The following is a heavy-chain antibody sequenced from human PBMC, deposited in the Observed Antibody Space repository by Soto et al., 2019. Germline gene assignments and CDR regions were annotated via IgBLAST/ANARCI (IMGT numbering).Heavy chain of an antibody. Sequence: QVTLKDSGPTLVSSAQTLTLTCGFSGVSLSSYGMGAAWIRQPPGKALDWLALIYWADDKRYRPSPKDMLPMSKDTSSNQVFRTFTNMDPGDTARYFFAHAGDYDRLTFGNGGPGPLVTASS. CDR1: GVSLSSYGMG. V-gene: IGHV2-5*09. CDR3: AHAGDYDRLTFGN. CDR2: IYWADDK. J-gene: IGHJ4*02. D-gene: IGHD4-17*01.